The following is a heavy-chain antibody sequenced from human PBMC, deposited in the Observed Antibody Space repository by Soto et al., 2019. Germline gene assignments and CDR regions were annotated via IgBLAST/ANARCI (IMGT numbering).Heavy chain of an antibody. CDR2: ISAYNGNT. V-gene: IGHV1-18*01. D-gene: IGHD2-2*01. CDR1: GYTFTSYG. CDR3: ARVFVPAAVRAGDYYYYYMDV. J-gene: IGHJ6*03. Sequence: GASVKVSCKASGYTFTSYGISWVRQAPGQGLEWMGWISAYNGNTNYAQKLQGRVTMTTDTSTSTAYMELRSLRSDDTAVYYCARVFVPAAVRAGDYYYYYMDVWGKGTTVTVSS.